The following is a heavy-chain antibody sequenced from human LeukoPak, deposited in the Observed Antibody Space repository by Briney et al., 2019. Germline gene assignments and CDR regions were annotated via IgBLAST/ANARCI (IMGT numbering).Heavy chain of an antibody. Sequence: SETLSLTCTVSGGSISSSSYYWGWIRQPPGKGLEWIGSIYYSGSTYYNPSLKSRVTISVDTSKNQFSLKLSSVTAADTAVYYCARSTGYSSSWYPYYYYYYMDVWGKGTTVTVSS. CDR2: IYYSGST. D-gene: IGHD6-13*01. CDR1: GGSISSSSYY. CDR3: ARSTGYSSSWYPYYYYYYMDV. J-gene: IGHJ6*03. V-gene: IGHV4-39*07.